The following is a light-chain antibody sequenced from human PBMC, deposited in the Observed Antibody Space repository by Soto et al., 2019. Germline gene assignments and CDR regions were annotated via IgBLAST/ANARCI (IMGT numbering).Light chain of an antibody. V-gene: IGKV1-39*01. Sequence: DIQMTQSPSSLSASVGDRVTITCRASQSISGNLNWYQQKPGKAPQLLIYAASSLESGVPSRFSGSGSGTDFTLTISSLQPEDFATFYCQQSYSTPRTFGQGTKWISN. J-gene: IGKJ1*01. CDR2: AAS. CDR1: QSISGN. CDR3: QQSYSTPRT.